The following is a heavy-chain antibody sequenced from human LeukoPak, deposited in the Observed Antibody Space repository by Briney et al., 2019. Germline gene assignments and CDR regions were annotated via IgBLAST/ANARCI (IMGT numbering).Heavy chain of an antibody. J-gene: IGHJ6*03. CDR2: IYPGDSDT. CDR3: ARLGGSYRRADYYYYMDV. CDR1: GNSFTNNW. D-gene: IGHD1-26*01. Sequence: GESLKISCKGSGNSFTNNWIGWVRQMPGKGLEWMGIIYPGDSDTRYSPSFQGQVTISADKSISTAYLQWSSLKASDTAMYYCARLGGSYRRADYYYYMDVWGKGTTVTVSS. V-gene: IGHV5-51*01.